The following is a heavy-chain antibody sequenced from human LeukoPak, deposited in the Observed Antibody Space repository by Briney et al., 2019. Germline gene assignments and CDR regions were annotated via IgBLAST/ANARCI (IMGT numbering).Heavy chain of an antibody. CDR2: IYHSGST. J-gene: IGHJ5*02. V-gene: IGHV4-38-2*02. CDR1: GYSISSGYY. D-gene: IGHD3-16*01. Sequence: PSETLSLTCTVSGYSISSGYYWGWIRQPPGKGLEWIGSIYHSGSTYYNPSLKSRVTISVDTSKNQFSLKLSSVTAADTAVYYCARGYLPYYDYVWGSFGWFDPWGQGTLVTVSS. CDR3: ARGYLPYYDYVWGSFGWFDP.